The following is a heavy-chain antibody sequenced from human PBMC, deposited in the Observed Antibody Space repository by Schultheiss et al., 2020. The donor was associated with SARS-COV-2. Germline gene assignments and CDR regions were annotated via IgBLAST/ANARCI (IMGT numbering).Heavy chain of an antibody. V-gene: IGHV3-7*01. D-gene: IGHD6-19*01. CDR3: AKDRDFQWLADY. Sequence: GESLKISCAASGFTFSPYWMSWVRQAPGKGLEWVANIKQDGSEKYYVDSVKGRFTISRDNAKNTLYLQMNSLRAEDTAVYYCAKDRDFQWLADYWGQGTLVTVSS. CDR1: GFTFSPYW. CDR2: IKQDGSEK. J-gene: IGHJ4*02.